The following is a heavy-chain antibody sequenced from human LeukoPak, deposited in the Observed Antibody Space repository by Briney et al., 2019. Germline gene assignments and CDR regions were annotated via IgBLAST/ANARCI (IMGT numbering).Heavy chain of an antibody. Sequence: GGSLRLSCAASGFTFSSYWMSWVRQAPGKGLEWVANIKQDGSEKYYVDSVKGRFTISRDNAKNSLYLQMSSLRAEDTAVYYCARDLSSGYFDYWGQGTLVTVSS. CDR3: ARDLSSGYFDY. CDR1: GFTFSSYW. CDR2: IKQDGSEK. V-gene: IGHV3-7*01. J-gene: IGHJ4*02. D-gene: IGHD6-25*01.